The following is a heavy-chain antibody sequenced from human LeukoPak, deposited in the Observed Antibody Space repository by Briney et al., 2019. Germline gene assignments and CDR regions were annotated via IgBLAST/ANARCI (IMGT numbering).Heavy chain of an antibody. Sequence: GGSLRLSCAASGFTFSSYAMHWVRQAPGKGLEYVSAISSNGGSTYYANSVKGRFTISRDNSKNTLYLQMGSLRAEDMAVYYCASSGAGGYDRLALYYWGQGTLVTVSS. D-gene: IGHD5-12*01. CDR2: ISSNGGST. CDR1: GFTFSSYA. CDR3: ASSGAGGYDRLALYY. J-gene: IGHJ4*02. V-gene: IGHV3-64*01.